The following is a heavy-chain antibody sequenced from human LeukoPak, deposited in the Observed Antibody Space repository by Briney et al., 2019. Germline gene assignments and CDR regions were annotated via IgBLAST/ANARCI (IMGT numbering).Heavy chain of an antibody. V-gene: IGHV4-59*01. D-gene: IGHD2-15*01. CDR1: GGSISSYY. J-gene: IGHJ6*03. Sequence: SGTLSLTCTVSGGSISSYYWSWIRQPPGKGLEWIGYIYYSGSTNYNPSLKSRVTISVDTSKNQFSLRLSSVTAADTAVYYCARGLSGPYYYYYMDVWGKGTTVTVSS. CDR2: IYYSGST. CDR3: ARGLSGPYYYYYMDV.